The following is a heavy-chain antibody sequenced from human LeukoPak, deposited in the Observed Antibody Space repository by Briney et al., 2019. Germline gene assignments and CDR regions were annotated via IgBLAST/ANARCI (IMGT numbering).Heavy chain of an antibody. CDR1: GYTFTSYY. J-gene: IGHJ3*02. CDR3: ARITINDAFDI. V-gene: IGHV1-46*01. D-gene: IGHD1-14*01. CDR2: IYPSCGST. Sequence: ASVKVSFKSSGYTFTSYYMYWVRQAPGQGLEWVGIIYPSCGSTSYAQKFQGRVTMTRDTSTSTVYMELSSLRAEDTAVYYCARITINDAFDIWGQGTMVTVSS.